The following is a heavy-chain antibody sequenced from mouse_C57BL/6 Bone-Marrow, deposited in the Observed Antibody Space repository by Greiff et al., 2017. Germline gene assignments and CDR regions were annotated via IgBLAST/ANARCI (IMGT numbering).Heavy chain of an antibody. CDR1: GYTFTDYE. D-gene: IGHD2-5*01. Sequence: QVQLQQSGAELVRPGASVTLSCKASGYTFTDYEMHWVKQTPVHGLEWIGAIDPETGGTAYNQKFKGKAILTADKSSSTAYMELRCLTSEDSAVNYWTRRAYYSKGAWFAYWGQGTLVTVSA. CDR2: IDPETGGT. J-gene: IGHJ3*01. CDR3: TRRAYYSKGAWFAY. V-gene: IGHV1-15*01.